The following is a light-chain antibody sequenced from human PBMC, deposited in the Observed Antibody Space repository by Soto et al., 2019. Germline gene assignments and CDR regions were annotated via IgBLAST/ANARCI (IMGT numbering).Light chain of an antibody. J-gene: IGKJ1*01. Sequence: DLQMTQSPSSLSASVGDRVTIACRASQSISTYLNWYQQKPGKAPKLLIYAASNLQSGVPSRFSGSGSGTDFTLTISSLQPEDFATYYCQQSYSTPRTFGQGTKVELK. CDR1: QSISTY. V-gene: IGKV1-39*01. CDR3: QQSYSTPRT. CDR2: AAS.